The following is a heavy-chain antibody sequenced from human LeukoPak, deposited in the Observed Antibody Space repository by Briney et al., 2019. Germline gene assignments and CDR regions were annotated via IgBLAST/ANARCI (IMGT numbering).Heavy chain of an antibody. Sequence: QPGRSLRLSYAASGFTFSTYAMNWVRQAPGKGLEWVAVISYDGRQNYYADSVKGRFTISRDNSKNTLYLQMNSLRDEDSAAYYCARVYLERLTAGYFDHWGQGTWVTVSP. V-gene: IGHV3-30*04. CDR3: ARVYLERLTAGYFDH. CDR2: ISYDGRQN. D-gene: IGHD2-8*01. J-gene: IGHJ4*02. CDR1: GFTFSTYA.